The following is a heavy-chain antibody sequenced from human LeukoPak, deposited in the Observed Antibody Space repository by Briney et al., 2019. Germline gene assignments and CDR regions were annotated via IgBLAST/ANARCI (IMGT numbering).Heavy chain of an antibody. CDR3: ATGGHVRVYDSSAYYGHY. CDR2: ISGYNGYT. J-gene: IGHJ4*02. Sequence: GASVKVSCKASGYTFTGYYMHWVRQAPGQGLEWMGWISGYNGYTYYAQKLQGRVTMTTDTSTSTAYMELRSLRSGDTAVYYCATGGHVRVYDSSAYYGHYWGQGTLVTVSS. V-gene: IGHV1-18*04. D-gene: IGHD3-22*01. CDR1: GYTFTGYY.